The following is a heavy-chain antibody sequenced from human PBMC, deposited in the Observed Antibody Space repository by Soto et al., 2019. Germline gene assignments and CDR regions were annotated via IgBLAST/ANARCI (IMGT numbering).Heavy chain of an antibody. CDR2: ISGSGGST. D-gene: IGHD6-13*01. CDR3: AKDFSSLGQPEEQLVDY. CDR1: GFTFSSYA. Sequence: GGSLRLSCAASGFTFSSYAMSWVRQAPGKGLEWVSAISGSGGSTYYADSVKGRFTISRDNSKNTLYLQMNSLRAEDTAVYYCAKDFSSLGQPEEQLVDYWGQGTLVTVSS. V-gene: IGHV3-23*01. J-gene: IGHJ4*02.